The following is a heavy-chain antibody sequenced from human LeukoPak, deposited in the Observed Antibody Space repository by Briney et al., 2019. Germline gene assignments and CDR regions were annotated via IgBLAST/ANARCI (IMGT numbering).Heavy chain of an antibody. D-gene: IGHD2-8*01. CDR2: INPNSGGT. J-gene: IGHJ6*02. CDR3: ARPQYGDYGMDV. CDR1: GYTFTGYY. Sequence: GASVKVSCKASGYTFTGYYMHWVRQAPGQGLEWMGWINPNSGGTNYAQKFQGRVTMTRDTSISTAYMELSSLRSEDTAVYYCARPQYGDYGMDVWGQGTTVTVSS. V-gene: IGHV1-2*02.